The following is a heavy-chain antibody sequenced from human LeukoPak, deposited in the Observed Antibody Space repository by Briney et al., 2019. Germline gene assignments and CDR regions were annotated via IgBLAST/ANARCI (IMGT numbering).Heavy chain of an antibody. J-gene: IGHJ5*02. CDR3: ARGPSGVVPAAIGGCWFDP. D-gene: IGHD2-2*01. V-gene: IGHV4-34*01. Sequence: PSETLSHTCAVYGGSFSGYYWSWIRQPPGKGLEWIGEINHSGSTNYNPSLKSRVTISVDTSKNQFSLKLSSVTAADTAVYYCARGPSGVVPAAIGGCWFDPWGQGTRVTVSS. CDR1: GGSFSGYY. CDR2: INHSGST.